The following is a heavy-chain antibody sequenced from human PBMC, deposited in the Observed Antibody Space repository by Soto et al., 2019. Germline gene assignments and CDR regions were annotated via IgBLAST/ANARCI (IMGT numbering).Heavy chain of an antibody. Sequence: PGGSLRLSCAASGFGFNGYDMHWVRQAPGKNQEWVAAISTAGDTYYLGSVKGRFTISREDAKNSLSLQMNSLRVGDTAVYYCARGGDRFDGMDVWSQGTTVTVSS. CDR1: GFGFNGYD. V-gene: IGHV3-13*01. CDR3: ARGGDRFDGMDV. D-gene: IGHD3-16*01. CDR2: ISTAGDT. J-gene: IGHJ6*02.